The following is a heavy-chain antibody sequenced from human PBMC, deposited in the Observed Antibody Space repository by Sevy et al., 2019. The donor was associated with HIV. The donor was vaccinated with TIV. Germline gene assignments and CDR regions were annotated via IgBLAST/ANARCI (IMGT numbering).Heavy chain of an antibody. D-gene: IGHD3-16*02. V-gene: IGHV4-34*01. CDR2: INHSGST. J-gene: IGHJ4*02. CDR1: GGSFSGYY. CDR3: ARVETRNDYVWGSYRYTDPLVDY. Sequence: SETLSLTCAVYGGSFSGYYWSWIRQPPGKGLEWIGEINHSGSTNYNPSLKSRVTISVDTSKNQFSLKLSSVTAADTAVYYRARVETRNDYVWGSYRYTDPLVDYWGQGTLVTVSS.